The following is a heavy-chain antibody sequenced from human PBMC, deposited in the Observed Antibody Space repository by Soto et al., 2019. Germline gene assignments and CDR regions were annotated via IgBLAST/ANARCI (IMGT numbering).Heavy chain of an antibody. CDR2: IYYSGST. CDR3: ASPYGTGPSTWFAP. V-gene: IGHV4-39*01. CDR1: GDSITCRDFY. D-gene: IGHD1-1*01. J-gene: IGHJ5*02. Sequence: PSETLSLTCTVSGDSITCRDFYWGWIRQPPGKGLEWIGSIYYSGSTYYNPSLKSRVTISVDTSKNQFSLKLSSVTAAATAVYSCASPYGTGPSTWFAPWGQGTRVPVSS.